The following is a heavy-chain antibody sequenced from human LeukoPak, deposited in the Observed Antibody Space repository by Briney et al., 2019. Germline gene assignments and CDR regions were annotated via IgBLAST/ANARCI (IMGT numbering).Heavy chain of an antibody. J-gene: IGHJ4*02. D-gene: IGHD4-17*01. CDR3: AKWVFTVTTDGYYFDY. Sequence: GGSLRLSCAASGFTFSSYWMHWVRQAPGKGLVWVSRINGDGSSTTYVDSVKGRFTISRDNAKNTVYLQMNSLRAEDTAVYYCAKWVFTVTTDGYYFDYWGQGTLVTVSS. CDR1: GFTFSSYW. V-gene: IGHV3-74*01. CDR2: INGDGSST.